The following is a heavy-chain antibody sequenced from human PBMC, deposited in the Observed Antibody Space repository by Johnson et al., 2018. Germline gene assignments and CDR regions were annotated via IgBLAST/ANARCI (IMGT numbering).Heavy chain of an antibody. D-gene: IGHD2-21*01. CDR3: GRDIAPLGFYIDV. J-gene: IGHJ6*03. CDR1: GFIFDDHA. V-gene: IGHV3-9*01. CDR2: ITRHGDNK. Sequence: VQLVESGGGLVQPGRSLRLSCATSGFIFDDHAMHWVRQVPGKGLEWVSGITRHGDNKVYADSVKGRFNISRDNTKNSLYLQLNSLRPEDTALYYCGRDIAPLGFYIDVWGKGTTVTVSS.